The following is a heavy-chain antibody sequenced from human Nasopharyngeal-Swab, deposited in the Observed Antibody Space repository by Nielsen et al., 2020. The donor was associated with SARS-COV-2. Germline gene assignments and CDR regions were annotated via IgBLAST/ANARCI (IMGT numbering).Heavy chain of an antibody. CDR2: INSGGSRT. CDR3: AKDMSEVGSSGYIFDY. CDR1: GFTFSNSW. V-gene: IGHV3-74*01. J-gene: IGHJ4*02. Sequence: GESLKTSCAVSGFTFSNSWVHWVRQAPGKGLVWVSRINSGGSRTGYADSVKGRFTISRDNAKNSLSLHMSSLGVEDTALYYCAKDMSEVGSSGYIFDYWGQGTLVTVSS. D-gene: IGHD3-22*01.